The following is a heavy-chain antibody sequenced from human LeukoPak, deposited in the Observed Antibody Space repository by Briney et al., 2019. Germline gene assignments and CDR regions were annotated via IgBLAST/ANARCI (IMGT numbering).Heavy chain of an antibody. V-gene: IGHV1-8*03. Sequence: GASVKVSCKASGYTFTSYDINWVRQATGQGLEWMGWMNPNSGNTGYAQKFQGRVTITRNTSTSTAYMELSSLRSEDTAVYYCARDSSDYYDSSGYFDYWGQGTLVTVSS. J-gene: IGHJ4*02. CDR2: MNPNSGNT. CDR3: ARDSSDYYDSSGYFDY. D-gene: IGHD3-22*01. CDR1: GYTFTSYD.